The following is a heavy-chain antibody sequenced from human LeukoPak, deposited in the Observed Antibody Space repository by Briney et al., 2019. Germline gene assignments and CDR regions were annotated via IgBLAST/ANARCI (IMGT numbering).Heavy chain of an antibody. Sequence: PGGSLRLSCAASGFTFDDYAMHWVRQAPGKGLEWVSLISWDGGSTYYADSVKGRFTISRDNSKNSLYLQMNSLRAEDTALYYCAKDSQRIVVEAPDYWGQGTLVTVSS. V-gene: IGHV3-43D*03. CDR1: GFTFDDYA. D-gene: IGHD3-22*01. J-gene: IGHJ4*02. CDR3: AKDSQRIVVEAPDY. CDR2: ISWDGGST.